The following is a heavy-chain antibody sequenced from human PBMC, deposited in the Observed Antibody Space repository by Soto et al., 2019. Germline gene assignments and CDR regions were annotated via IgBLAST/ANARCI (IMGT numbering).Heavy chain of an antibody. CDR1: GGSVSSGDYF. CDR3: ARSPNYFYYGFDV. J-gene: IGHJ6*02. V-gene: IGHV4-61*08. Sequence: SETLSLTCTVSGGSVSSGDYFWSWLRQSPGKRLEWIAYIYYSGSTNYNPSLKSRATISVDTSKSQVSLTLTSMTAADAALYYCARSPNYFYYGFDVWGQGTAVTVSS. D-gene: IGHD3-10*01. CDR2: IYYSGST.